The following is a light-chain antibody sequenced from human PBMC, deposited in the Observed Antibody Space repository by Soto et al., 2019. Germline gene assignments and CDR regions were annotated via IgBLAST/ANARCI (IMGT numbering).Light chain of an antibody. J-gene: IGLJ1*01. CDR2: DVS. V-gene: IGLV2-14*01. CDR1: SSDVGGYNY. Sequence: QSVLTQPASVSASPGHSITISCTGTSSDVGGYNYVSWYQQHPGKAPKVMIYDVSNRPSGVSNRFSGSKSGNTAFLIIFGLQAEDEADYYCSSYTSSSTYVFGTGTKVTVL. CDR3: SSYTSSSTYV.